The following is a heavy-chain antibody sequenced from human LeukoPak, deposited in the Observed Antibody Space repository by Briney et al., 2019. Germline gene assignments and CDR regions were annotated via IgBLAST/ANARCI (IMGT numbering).Heavy chain of an antibody. D-gene: IGHD1-20*01. J-gene: IGHJ5*02. V-gene: IGHV4-59*12. CDR1: GGSISSYY. CDR2: IYYSGST. Sequence: SETLSLTCTVSGGSISSYYWSWIRQPPGKGLEWIGYIYYSGSTNYNPSLKSRVTISVDTSKNQFSLKLSSVTAADTAVYYCARRITGAKRNNWFDPWGQGTLVTVSS. CDR3: ARRITGAKRNNWFDP.